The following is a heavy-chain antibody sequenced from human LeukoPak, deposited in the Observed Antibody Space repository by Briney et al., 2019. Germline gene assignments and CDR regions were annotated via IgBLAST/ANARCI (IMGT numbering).Heavy chain of an antibody. V-gene: IGHV4-34*01. CDR1: GGSFSGYY. CDR3: ARGSSYYDSSGLDY. D-gene: IGHD3-22*01. CDR2: INHSGST. J-gene: IGHJ4*02. Sequence: SETLSLTCAVYGGSFSGYYWSWIRQPPGKGLEWIGEINHSGSTNYNPSLKSRVTISVDTSKNQFSLKLSSVTAADTAVYYCARGSSYYDSSGLDYWGQGTLVTVSS.